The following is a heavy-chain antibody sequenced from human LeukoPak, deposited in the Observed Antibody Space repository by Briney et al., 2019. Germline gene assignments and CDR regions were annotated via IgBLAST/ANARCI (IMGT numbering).Heavy chain of an antibody. V-gene: IGHV3-30-3*01. CDR2: ISYDGSNK. J-gene: IGHJ4*02. CDR1: GFTFSSYA. D-gene: IGHD7-27*01. CDR3: ARAPITGGFDY. Sequence: PGRSLRLSRAASGFTFSSYAMHWVRQAPGKGLEWVAVISYDGSNKYYADSVKGRFTISRDNSKNTLYLQMNSLRAEDTAVYYCARAPITGGFDYWGQGTLVTVSS.